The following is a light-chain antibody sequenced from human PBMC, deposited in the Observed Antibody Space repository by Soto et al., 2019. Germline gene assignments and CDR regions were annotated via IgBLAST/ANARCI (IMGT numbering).Light chain of an antibody. Sequence: AIQVTQSPSSLSASVGDRITITCRASQDIRGALAWDQQKPGKAPNLLIYDVSTLESGVPSRFSGSGSGTEFTLTISSLQPEDFGIYCCQQFNSYPITFGHWTRLEIK. V-gene: IGKV1-13*02. J-gene: IGKJ5*01. CDR1: QDIRGA. CDR3: QQFNSYPIT. CDR2: DVS.